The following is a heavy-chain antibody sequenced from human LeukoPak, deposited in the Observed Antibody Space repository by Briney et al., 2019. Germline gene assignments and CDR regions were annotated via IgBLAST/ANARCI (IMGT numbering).Heavy chain of an antibody. CDR1: GYTFSSYG. V-gene: IGHV1-18*01. CDR3: ARRQGTTLNFDY. D-gene: IGHD1-1*01. Sequence: GASVKVSCKASGYTFSSYGFSWVRQAPGQGLEWMGWINAYNGNTNYAQNLQGRVTMTTGTSTSTAYMELRSLRSDDTAVYYCARRQGTTLNFDYWGQGTLVTVFS. J-gene: IGHJ4*02. CDR2: INAYNGNT.